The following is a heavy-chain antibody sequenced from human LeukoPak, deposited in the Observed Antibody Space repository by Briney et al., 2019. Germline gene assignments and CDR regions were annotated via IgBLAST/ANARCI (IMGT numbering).Heavy chain of an antibody. Sequence: GGSLRLSCAASGFTFSSYAMHWVRQAPGKGLEWVAVISYDGSNKYYADSVKGRFTISRDNSKNTLYLQMNSLRAEATAVYYCTTEWALYGVSYSWGQGTLVTVSS. J-gene: IGHJ5*02. D-gene: IGHD3-3*01. CDR2: ISYDGSNK. CDR1: GFTFSSYA. V-gene: IGHV3-30-3*01. CDR3: TTEWALYGVSYS.